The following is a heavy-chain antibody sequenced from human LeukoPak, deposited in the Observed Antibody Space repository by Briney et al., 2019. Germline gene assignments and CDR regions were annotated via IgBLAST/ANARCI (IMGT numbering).Heavy chain of an antibody. CDR1: GGSISSYY. D-gene: IGHD6-13*01. J-gene: IGHJ4*02. CDR2: IYYSGST. Sequence: PSETLSLTCTVSGGSISSYYWSWIRQPPGKGLEWIGYIYYSGSTNYNPSLKSRVTISVDTSKNQFSLKLSSVTAADTAVYYCARLGIAAAGTLVDYWGQGTLVTVSS. CDR3: ARLGIAAAGTLVDY. V-gene: IGHV4-59*08.